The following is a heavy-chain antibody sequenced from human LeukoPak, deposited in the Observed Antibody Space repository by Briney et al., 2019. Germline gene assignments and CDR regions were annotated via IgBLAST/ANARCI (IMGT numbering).Heavy chain of an antibody. CDR2: MNPNSGNT. D-gene: IGHD6-13*01. CDR3: ASGQLAAAASDAIDI. J-gene: IGHJ3*02. CDR1: GYTFTSYA. V-gene: IGHV1-8*02. Sequence: ASVKVSCKASGYTFTSYAMDWVRQPPGQGREWMGWMNPNSGNTGYAQKFQGRGTMTRDTSISTAYMELRSLRSEDTAAYYCASGQLAAAASDAIDIWGQGTMVTVSS.